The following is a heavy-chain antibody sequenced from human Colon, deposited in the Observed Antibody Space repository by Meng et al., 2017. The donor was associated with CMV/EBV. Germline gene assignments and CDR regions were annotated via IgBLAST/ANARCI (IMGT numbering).Heavy chain of an antibody. Sequence: GGSLRLSCAASGFTFSNAWMSWVRQAPGKGLEWVGRIKSKTDGGTTDYAAPVKGRFTISRDDSKNTLYLQMNSLKTEDTAVYYCTTVQRKYCSSTSCYGGDYWGQGTLVTVSS. CDR3: TTVQRKYCSSTSCYGGDY. V-gene: IGHV3-15*01. CDR1: GFTFSNAW. CDR2: IKSKTDGGTT. D-gene: IGHD2-2*01. J-gene: IGHJ4*02.